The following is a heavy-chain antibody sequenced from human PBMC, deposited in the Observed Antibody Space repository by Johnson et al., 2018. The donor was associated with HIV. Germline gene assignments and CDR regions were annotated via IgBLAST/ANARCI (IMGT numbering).Heavy chain of an antibody. CDR3: ARGKGWLDAFDM. CDR2: ISYDGSNK. CDR1: GFTFSSYA. D-gene: IGHD3-22*01. J-gene: IGHJ3*02. V-gene: IGHV3-30-3*01. Sequence: QVQLVESGGGLVKPGGSLRLSCAASGFTFSSYAMHWVRQAPGKGLEWVAVISYDGSNKYSADSVKGRFTISRDNSKNTLYRQMKSLGAEDTAVYYCARGKGWLDAFDMWGQGTMVTVSS.